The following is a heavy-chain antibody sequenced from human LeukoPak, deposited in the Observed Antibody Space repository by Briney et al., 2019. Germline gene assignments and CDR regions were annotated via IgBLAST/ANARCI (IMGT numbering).Heavy chain of an antibody. D-gene: IGHD3-10*01. CDR3: ARAAYYYGSGSYSGRYCFDY. CDR1: GFTVSSNY. Sequence: GGSLRLSCAASGFTVSSNYMSWVRQAPGKGLEWVSVIYSGGSTYYADSVKGRFTISRDNSKNTLYLQMNSLRAEDTAVYYCARAAYYYGSGSYSGRYCFDYWGQGTLVTVSS. V-gene: IGHV3-66*01. J-gene: IGHJ4*02. CDR2: IYSGGST.